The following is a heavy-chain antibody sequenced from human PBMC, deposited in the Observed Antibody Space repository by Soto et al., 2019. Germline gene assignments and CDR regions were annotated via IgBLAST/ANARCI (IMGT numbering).Heavy chain of an antibody. V-gene: IGHV1-69*04. CDR2: IIPILGIA. Sequence: ASVKVSCKASGGTFSSYTISWVRQAPGQGLEWMGRIIPILGIANYAQKFQGRVTITADKSTSTAYMELSSLGSEDTAVYYCARDPAEDFGYYFDYWGQGTLVTVSS. D-gene: IGHD3-3*01. CDR3: ARDPAEDFGYYFDY. J-gene: IGHJ4*02. CDR1: GGTFSSYT.